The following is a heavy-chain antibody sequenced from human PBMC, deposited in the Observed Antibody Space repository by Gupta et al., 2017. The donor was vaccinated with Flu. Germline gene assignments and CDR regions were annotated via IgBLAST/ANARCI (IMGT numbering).Heavy chain of an antibody. J-gene: IGHJ3*01. CDR2: IYSSGST. CDR3: ARQTTVITHDALDV. Sequence: QVQLQESGPGLVKPSETLPLTCSVSGDSLSTYYWTWLRQPPGKGLEWIGNIYSSGSTNCNPSLKSRVTMSIDTSKNQFSLSLRSVTAADTAVYYCARQTTVITHDALDVWGQGTTVTVSS. D-gene: IGHD4-23*01. V-gene: IGHV4-59*08. CDR1: GDSLSTYY.